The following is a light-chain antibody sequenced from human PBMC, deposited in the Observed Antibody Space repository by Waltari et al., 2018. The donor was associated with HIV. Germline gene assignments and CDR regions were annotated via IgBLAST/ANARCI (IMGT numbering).Light chain of an antibody. J-gene: IGKJ1*01. CDR2: DAA. CDR3: QQYNNWPPWT. V-gene: IGKV3-15*01. CDR1: QTISTN. Sequence: VMTQSPATLSVSPGDRATLSCRASQTISTNLAWYQQKPGQAPRLLIYDAATRATGIPARFSGSGSGTEFTLTLTSLQSEDSAIYYCQQYNNWPPWTFGQGTKVEIK.